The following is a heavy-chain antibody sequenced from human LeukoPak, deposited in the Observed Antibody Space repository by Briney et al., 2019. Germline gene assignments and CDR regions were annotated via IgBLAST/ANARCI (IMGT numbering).Heavy chain of an antibody. D-gene: IGHD4-17*01. CDR1: GGSISSSSYY. J-gene: IGHJ3*02. Sequence: SETLSLTCTVSGGSISSSSYYWGWIRQPPGKGLEWIGSIYYSGSTYYNPSLKSRVTISVDTSKNQFSLKLSSVTAADTAVYYCARLSVSGNTVTNAFDIWGQGTMVTVSS. V-gene: IGHV4-39*01. CDR2: IYYSGST. CDR3: ARLSVSGNTVTNAFDI.